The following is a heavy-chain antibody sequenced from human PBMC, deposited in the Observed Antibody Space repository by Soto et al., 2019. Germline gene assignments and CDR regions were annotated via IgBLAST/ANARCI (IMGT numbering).Heavy chain of an antibody. CDR2: INPSGGST. CDR1: GYTFTSYY. D-gene: IGHD2-2*02. J-gene: IGHJ6*02. V-gene: IGHV1-46*01. Sequence: ASVKVSCKASGYTFTSYYMHWVRQAPGQGLEWMGIINPSGGSTSYAQKFQGRVTMTRDTSTSTVYMELSSLRSEDTAVYYCARLLHLGDKHVKYYYGMDVWGQGTTVTVSS. CDR3: ARLLHLGDKHVKYYYGMDV.